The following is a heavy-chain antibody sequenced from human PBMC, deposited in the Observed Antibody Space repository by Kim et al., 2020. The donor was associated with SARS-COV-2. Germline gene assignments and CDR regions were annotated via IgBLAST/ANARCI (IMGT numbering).Heavy chain of an antibody. CDR2: ISSSSSYI. D-gene: IGHD3-3*01. Sequence: GGSLRLSCAASGFTFSSYSMNWVRQAPGKGLEWVSSISSSSSYIYYADSVKGRFTISRDNAKNSLYLQMNSLRAEDTAVYYCASIPPLFWSGSPKEVAFDIWGQGTMVTVSS. CDR1: GFTFSSYS. CDR3: ASIPPLFWSGSPKEVAFDI. J-gene: IGHJ3*02. V-gene: IGHV3-21*01.